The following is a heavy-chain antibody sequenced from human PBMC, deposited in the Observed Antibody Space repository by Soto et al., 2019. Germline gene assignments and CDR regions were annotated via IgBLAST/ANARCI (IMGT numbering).Heavy chain of an antibody. Sequence: VKPSETLSLTCTVSGGSISSYYWSWIRQPPGKGLEWIGYIYYSGSTNYNPSLKSRVTISVDTSKNQFSLKLSSVTAADTAVYYCARDQVPAALHGWFDPWGQGTLVTVSS. CDR1: GGSISSYY. D-gene: IGHD2-2*01. V-gene: IGHV4-59*01. CDR3: ARDQVPAALHGWFDP. J-gene: IGHJ5*02. CDR2: IYYSGST.